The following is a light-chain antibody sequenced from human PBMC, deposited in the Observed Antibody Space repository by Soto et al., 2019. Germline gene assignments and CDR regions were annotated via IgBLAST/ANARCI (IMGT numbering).Light chain of an antibody. Sequence: QSALTQPPSASGSPGQSVTISCTGTSSDVGGYNYVSWCQQHPGKAPKLMIYEVSKRPSGVPDRFSGSKSGNTASLTVSGLQAEVEADYYCSSYAGSNNYVFGTGTKVTVL. J-gene: IGLJ1*01. CDR3: SSYAGSNNYV. V-gene: IGLV2-8*01. CDR1: SSDVGGYNY. CDR2: EVS.